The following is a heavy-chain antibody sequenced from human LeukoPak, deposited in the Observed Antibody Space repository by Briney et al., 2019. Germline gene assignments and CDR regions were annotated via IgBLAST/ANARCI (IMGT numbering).Heavy chain of an antibody. CDR3: AREGGEKRYFRFYYYGMDV. D-gene: IGHD3-9*01. V-gene: IGHV3-7*01. J-gene: IGHJ6*02. Sequence: GGSLRLSCAASGFTFSSYWMSWVRQAPGKGLEWVANIKQDGSEKYYVDSVKGRFTISRDDAKRSLYLQMNSLRAEDTAVYYCAREGGEKRYFRFYYYGMDVWGQGTTVTVSS. CDR2: IKQDGSEK. CDR1: GFTFSSYW.